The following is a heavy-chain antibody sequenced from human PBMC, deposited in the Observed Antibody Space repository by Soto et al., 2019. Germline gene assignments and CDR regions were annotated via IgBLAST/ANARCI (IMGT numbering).Heavy chain of an antibody. J-gene: IGHJ6*02. CDR1: GYTFTSYY. V-gene: IGHV1-46*01. CDR3: ARGAWHYYYGMDV. CDR2: ITPSGGST. Sequence: ASMKVSCKASGYTFTSYYMHWVRQAPGQGLEWMGIITPSGGSTSYAQKFQGRVTMTRDTSTSTVYMELSSLRSEDTAVYYCARGAWHYYYGMDVWGQGTTVTVSS.